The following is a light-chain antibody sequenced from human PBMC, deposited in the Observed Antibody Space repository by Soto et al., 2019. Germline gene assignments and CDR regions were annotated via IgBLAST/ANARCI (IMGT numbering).Light chain of an antibody. CDR2: VKSDGSH. CDR3: QTWDTGIVV. CDR1: SGHGNYV. J-gene: IGLJ2*01. Sequence: MLTQSPSASASLGASVKLTCTLSSGHGNYVIAWHQQQPEKGPRYLMKVKSDGSHNKGDEIPDRFSGSSSGAERYLAISSLQSEDEADYYCQTWDTGIVVFGGGTKLTVL. V-gene: IGLV4-69*01.